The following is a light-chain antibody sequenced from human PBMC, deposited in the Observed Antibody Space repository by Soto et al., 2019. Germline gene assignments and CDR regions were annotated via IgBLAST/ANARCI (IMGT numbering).Light chain of an antibody. CDR1: SGSVSTSYY. J-gene: IGLJ2*01. CDR3: VLYMGNGISG. Sequence: QTVVTQEPSFSVSPGGTVTLTCGLSSGSVSTSYYPSWYQQTPGQAPRTLIYSTNTRSSGVPDRFSGSILGNKAALTITGAQADDESDYYCVLYMGNGISGFGGGTKVTVL. V-gene: IGLV8-61*01. CDR2: STN.